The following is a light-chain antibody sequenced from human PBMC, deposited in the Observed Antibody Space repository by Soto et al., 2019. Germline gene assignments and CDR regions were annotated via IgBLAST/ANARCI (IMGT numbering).Light chain of an antibody. Sequence: EIVFTQSPGTLSLSPGERATLSCRASQSVSSNLAWYQQKPGQAPRLLMYGASTRATGIPARFSGSGSGTEFTLTISSLQSEDFAVYYCQQYHNWPPITFGQGTRLEIK. J-gene: IGKJ5*01. V-gene: IGKV3-15*01. CDR3: QQYHNWPPIT. CDR1: QSVSSN. CDR2: GAS.